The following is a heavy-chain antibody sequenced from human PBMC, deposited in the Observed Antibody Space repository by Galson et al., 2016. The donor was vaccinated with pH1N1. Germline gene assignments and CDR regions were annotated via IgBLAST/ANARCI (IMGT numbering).Heavy chain of an antibody. D-gene: IGHD3-22*01. V-gene: IGHV1-69*05. CDR3: ARGGGTYYQTYWYFNL. CDR1: GCTFTSYG. J-gene: IGHJ2*01. Sequence: SVKVSCKASGCTFTSYGISWVRQAPGQGLEWMGGIMPIFDKPTYAQKFQGRVTITTDKSTSTTYMVLSSLRSEDTAVYYCARGGGTYYQTYWYFNLWGRGTLVTVSS. CDR2: IMPIFDKP.